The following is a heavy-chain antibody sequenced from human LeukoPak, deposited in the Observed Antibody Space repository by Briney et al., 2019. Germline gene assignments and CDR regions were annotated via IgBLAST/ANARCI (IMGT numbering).Heavy chain of an antibody. V-gene: IGHV1-8*03. J-gene: IGHJ5*02. CDR2: MNPNSGNT. D-gene: IGHD2-2*02. CDR1: GYTFTSYD. Sequence: WASVKVSCKASGYTFTSYDINWVRQATGQGLEWMGWMNPNSGNTGYAQKFQGRVTITRNTSISTAYMELSSLRSEDTAVYYCARVGCSSTSCYTGWFDPWGQGTLVTVSS. CDR3: ARVGCSSTSCYTGWFDP.